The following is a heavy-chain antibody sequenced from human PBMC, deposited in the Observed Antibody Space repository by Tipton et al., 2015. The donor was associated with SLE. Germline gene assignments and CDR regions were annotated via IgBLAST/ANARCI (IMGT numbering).Heavy chain of an antibody. CDR1: GYIFRTYG. CDR2: INPYNDNT. V-gene: IGHV1-18*01. Sequence: QVQLVQSGTEVKKPGASVKVSCRASGYIFRTYGISWVRQAPGQGLEWMGWINPYNDNTDYVELLQGRVTMTTDTSTGTAYMELTSLNSDDTAIYYCASHPVAGYTYYMDVGGTGTTVTVSS. J-gene: IGHJ6*03. CDR3: ASHPVAGYTYYMDV. D-gene: IGHD5-24*01.